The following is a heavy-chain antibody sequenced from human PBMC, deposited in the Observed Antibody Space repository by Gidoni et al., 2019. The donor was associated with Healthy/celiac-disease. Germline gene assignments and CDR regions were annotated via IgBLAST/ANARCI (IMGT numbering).Heavy chain of an antibody. V-gene: IGHV1-58*01. CDR3: AAASELTVTTFDY. J-gene: IGHJ4*02. D-gene: IGHD4-17*01. Sequence: QMQLVQSGPEVKKPGTSVKVSCKASGLTFTSSAVQWVRQARGQRLEWIGWIVVGSGNTNYAQKFQERVTITRDMSTSTAYMELSSLRSEDTAVYYCAAASELTVTTFDYWGQGTLVTVSS. CDR2: IVVGSGNT. CDR1: GLTFTSSA.